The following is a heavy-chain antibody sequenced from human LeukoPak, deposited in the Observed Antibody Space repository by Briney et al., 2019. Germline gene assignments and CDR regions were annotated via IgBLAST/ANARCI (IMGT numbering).Heavy chain of an antibody. V-gene: IGHV1-18*01. CDR2: ISAYSGNT. J-gene: IGHJ4*02. CDR3: ARARAYSSGWFPKD. Sequence: ASVKVSCKASGYTFTSYGISWVRQAPGQGLEWMGWISAYSGNTNYAQKLQGRVTMTTDTSTSTAYMELRSLRSDDTAVYYCARARAYSSGWFPKDWGQGTLVTVSS. D-gene: IGHD6-19*01. CDR1: GYTFTSYG.